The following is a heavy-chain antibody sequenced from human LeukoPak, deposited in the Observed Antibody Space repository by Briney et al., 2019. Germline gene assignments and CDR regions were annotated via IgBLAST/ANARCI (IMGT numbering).Heavy chain of an antibody. J-gene: IGHJ3*02. CDR1: GFTFSSYS. V-gene: IGHV3-48*01. Sequence: GGSLRLSCAASGFTFSSYSMNWVRQAPGKGLEWVSYISSSSSTIYYADSVKGRFTISRDNAKNSLYLQMNSLRAEDTAVYYCARAALVFGVVIIRGAFDIWGQGTMVTVSS. CDR2: ISSSSSTI. D-gene: IGHD3-3*01. CDR3: ARAALVFGVVIIRGAFDI.